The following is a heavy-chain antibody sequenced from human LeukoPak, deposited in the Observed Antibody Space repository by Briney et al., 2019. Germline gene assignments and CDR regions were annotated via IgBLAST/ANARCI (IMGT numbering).Heavy chain of an antibody. CDR1: GFTFSSYA. V-gene: IGHV3-30-3*01. Sequence: GGSLRLSCAASGFTFSSYAMHWVRQAPGKGLEWVAVISYDGSNKYYADSVKGRFTISRDNSKNTLYLQMNSLRAEDTAVYYCARGGDYYGSGTLYYFDYWGQGTLVTVSS. D-gene: IGHD3-10*01. CDR2: ISYDGSNK. J-gene: IGHJ4*02. CDR3: ARGGDYYGSGTLYYFDY.